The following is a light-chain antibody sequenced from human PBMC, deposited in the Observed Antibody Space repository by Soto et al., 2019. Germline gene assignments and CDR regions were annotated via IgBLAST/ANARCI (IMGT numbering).Light chain of an antibody. CDR3: SLYTSSSTYV. CDR2: NVY. J-gene: IGLJ1*01. V-gene: IGLV2-14*03. Sequence: QSALAQPASVSGSPGQSITISCTGTSSDVGAYNFVSWHQQHPGKAPKLMIYNVYDRPSGISYRFSGSKSGNTASLTISGLQGEDEADYYCSLYTSSSTYVFGTGTKVTVL. CDR1: SSDVGAYNF.